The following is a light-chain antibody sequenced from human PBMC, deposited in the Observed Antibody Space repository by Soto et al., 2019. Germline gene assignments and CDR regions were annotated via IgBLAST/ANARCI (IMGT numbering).Light chain of an antibody. CDR3: QQYNKWPLT. Sequence: EIVMTQSPATLSVSPGERATLSCRASQSVNNNLAWYQQKPGQAPRLLIYGASTRATGIPARFSGSGSGTEFTLTISSLQTEDFAVYHCQQYNKWPLTFSQGTRLEIK. V-gene: IGKV3-15*01. J-gene: IGKJ5*01. CDR1: QSVNNN. CDR2: GAS.